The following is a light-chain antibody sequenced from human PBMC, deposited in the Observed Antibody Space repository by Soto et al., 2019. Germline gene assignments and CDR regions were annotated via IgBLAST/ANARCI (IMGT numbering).Light chain of an antibody. V-gene: IGLV2-14*03. CDR2: DVS. Sequence: QSVLTQPASVSGSPGQSITISCTGTSSDVGGYDYVSWYQQHPGKAPKLMIYDVSDRPSGVSDRFSGSKSGNTASLTISGLQAGDEADYYCSSYTSITTVVFGGGTKVTVL. CDR3: SSYTSITTVV. J-gene: IGLJ2*01. CDR1: SSDVGGYDY.